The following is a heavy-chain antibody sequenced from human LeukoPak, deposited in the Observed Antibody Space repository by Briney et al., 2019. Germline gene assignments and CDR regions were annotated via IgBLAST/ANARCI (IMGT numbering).Heavy chain of an antibody. CDR2: IYYSGST. D-gene: IGHD3-22*01. J-gene: IGHJ4*02. V-gene: IGHV4-31*03. CDR1: GGSISSGGYY. CDR3: ARATRLSPYDSSGGNFDY. Sequence: PSQTLSLTCTVSGGSISSGGYYWSWIRQHPGKGLEWIGYIYYSGSTYYNPSLKSRVTISVDTSKNQFSLKLSSVTAADTAVYYCARATRLSPYDSSGGNFDYWGQGTLVTVSS.